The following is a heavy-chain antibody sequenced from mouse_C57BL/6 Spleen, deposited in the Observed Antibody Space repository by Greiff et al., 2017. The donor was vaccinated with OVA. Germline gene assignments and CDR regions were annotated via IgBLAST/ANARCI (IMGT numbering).Heavy chain of an antibody. J-gene: IGHJ1*03. Sequence: VKLVESGPGLVQPSQSLSITCTVSGFSLTSYGVHWVRQSPGKGLEWLGVIWRGGSTDYNAAFMSRLSITKDNSKSQVFFKMNSLQADDTAIYYCAKEATTVSHWYFDVWGTGTTVTVSS. CDR1: GFSLTSYG. D-gene: IGHD1-1*01. CDR2: IWRGGST. CDR3: AKEATTVSHWYFDV. V-gene: IGHV2-5*01.